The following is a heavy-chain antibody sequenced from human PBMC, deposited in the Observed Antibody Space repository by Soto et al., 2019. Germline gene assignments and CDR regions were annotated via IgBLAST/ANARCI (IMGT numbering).Heavy chain of an antibody. CDR3: ARHTVTTERWFDP. Sequence: SETLSLTCTVSGGSISSSSYYWGWIRQPPGKGLEWIGSIYYSGSTYYNPSLKSRVTISVDTSKTQFSLKLSSVTAADTAVYYCARHTVTTERWFDPWGQGTLVTVSS. J-gene: IGHJ5*02. V-gene: IGHV4-39*01. CDR2: IYYSGST. D-gene: IGHD4-17*01. CDR1: GGSISSSSYY.